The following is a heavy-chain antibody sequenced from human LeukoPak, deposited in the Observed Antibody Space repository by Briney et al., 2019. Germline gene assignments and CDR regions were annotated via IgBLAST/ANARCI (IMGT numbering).Heavy chain of an antibody. CDR1: GGSISSYY. J-gene: IGHJ6*02. Sequence: SETLSLTCTVSGGSISSYYWSWIRQPPGKGLEWIGYIYYSGSTNYNPSLKSRVTISVDTSKNQFSLKLSSVTAADTAVYYCARQGGGYGDYVSHYYYYGMDVWGQGTTVTVSS. CDR2: IYYSGST. CDR3: ARQGGGYGDYVSHYYYYGMDV. V-gene: IGHV4-59*08. D-gene: IGHD4-17*01.